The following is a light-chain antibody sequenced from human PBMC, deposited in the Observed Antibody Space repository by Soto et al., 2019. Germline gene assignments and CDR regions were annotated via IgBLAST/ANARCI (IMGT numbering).Light chain of an antibody. V-gene: IGKV1-5*01. CDR1: QSISSW. CDR2: DAS. J-gene: IGKJ1*01. Sequence: DIQMTQSPSSLSESVGDRVTITCRASQSISSWLAWYQQKPGKAPKLLMYDASSLEGGVPSRFSGSASGTEFPLTISRLQPDVFATYHRQQDSSFSTFGQGTKVEIK. CDR3: QQDSSFST.